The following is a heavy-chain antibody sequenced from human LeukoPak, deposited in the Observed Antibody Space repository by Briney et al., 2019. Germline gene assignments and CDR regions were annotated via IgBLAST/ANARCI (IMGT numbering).Heavy chain of an antibody. D-gene: IGHD7-27*01. CDR1: GFTVSSHY. V-gene: IGHV3-53*01. Sequence: PGGSLRLSCPASGFTVSSHYMSWVRQAPGEGLEWVSVIYSGGSTYYADSVKGRFTISRDNSKNTLYLQMNSLRAEDTAVYYCARGPSPLLGGYYYYGMDVWGQGTTVTVSS. CDR2: IYSGGST. J-gene: IGHJ6*02. CDR3: ARGPSPLLGGYYYYGMDV.